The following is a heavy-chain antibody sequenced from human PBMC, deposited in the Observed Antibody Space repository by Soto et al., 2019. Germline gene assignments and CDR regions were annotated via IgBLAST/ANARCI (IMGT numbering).Heavy chain of an antibody. CDR2: ISRSDSTV. CDR3: ARESYSSGWLEY. J-gene: IGHJ4*02. CDR1: GFTFSSYE. V-gene: IGHV3-48*03. Sequence: PGGSLRLSCAASGFTFSSYEMNWVRQAPGKGLEWVSYISRSDSTVHYADSVKGRFTISRDYAKNSLYLQMNSLRAEDTAVYYCARESYSSGWLEYWGQGTLVTVSS. D-gene: IGHD6-19*01.